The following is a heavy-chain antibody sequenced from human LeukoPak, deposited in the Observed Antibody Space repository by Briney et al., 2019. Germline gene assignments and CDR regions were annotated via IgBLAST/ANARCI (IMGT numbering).Heavy chain of an antibody. V-gene: IGHV3-74*01. CDR3: VRDGDAYNFDF. CDR2: IKYDGSYT. D-gene: IGHD5-24*01. Sequence: GGSLRLSCATSGFTLSLAWMHWVRQAPGKGLEWVSRIKYDGSYTNYADSVKGRFTISRDNARNTLSLHMISRRAEDTAVYFCVRDGDAYNFDFWGQGVLVTVSS. CDR1: GFTLSLAW. J-gene: IGHJ4*02.